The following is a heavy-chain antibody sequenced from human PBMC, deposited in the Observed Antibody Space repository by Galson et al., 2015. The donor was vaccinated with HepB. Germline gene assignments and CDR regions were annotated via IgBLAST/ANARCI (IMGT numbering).Heavy chain of an antibody. CDR2: SSHDGNND. D-gene: IGHD6-19*01. Sequence: SLRLSCAASGFTFSTYSMHWVRQAPGKGLEWVAFSSHDGNNDNYADSLKGRFTVSRDNSKNSLDLQMNSLRTEDTAVYYCAKEAFMYSIGRYWYFDLWGRGTLVTVSS. CDR1: GFTFSTYS. J-gene: IGHJ2*01. V-gene: IGHV3-30*04. CDR3: AKEAFMYSIGRYWYFDL.